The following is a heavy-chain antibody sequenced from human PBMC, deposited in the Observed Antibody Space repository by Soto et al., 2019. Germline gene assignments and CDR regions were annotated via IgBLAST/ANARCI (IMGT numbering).Heavy chain of an antibody. Sequence: PSETLSLTCTVSGGSISSGGYYWSWIRQHPGKGLEWIGYIYYSGGTYYNPSLKSRVTISVDTSKNQFSLKLSSVTAADTAVYNWARETIYSFAYWGKGTFVTVS. CDR1: GGSISSGGYY. CDR3: ARETIYSFAY. J-gene: IGHJ4*02. V-gene: IGHV4-31*03. D-gene: IGHD1-1*01. CDR2: IYYSGGT.